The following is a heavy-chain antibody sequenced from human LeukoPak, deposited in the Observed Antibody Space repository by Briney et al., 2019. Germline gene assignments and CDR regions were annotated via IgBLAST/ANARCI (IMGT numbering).Heavy chain of an antibody. CDR2: INPSGGST. Sequence: ASVKVSCKASGYMFTTSFMHWVRQAPGQGLEWMGIINPSGGSTSYAQKFQGRVTMTRDTSTSTVYMELSSLRPEDTAVYYCASSQWELLLYYGMDVWGQGTTVTVSS. V-gene: IGHV1-46*01. CDR1: GYMFTTSF. J-gene: IGHJ6*02. CDR3: ASSQWELLLYYGMDV. D-gene: IGHD1-26*01.